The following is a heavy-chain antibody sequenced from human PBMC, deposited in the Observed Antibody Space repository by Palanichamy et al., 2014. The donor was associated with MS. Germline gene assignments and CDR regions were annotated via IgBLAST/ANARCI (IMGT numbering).Heavy chain of an antibody. J-gene: IGHJ4*02. D-gene: IGHD3-9*01. CDR2: IKKDRSEK. CDR1: GFTFSNYW. CDR3: ANDWARVGRWNY. Sequence: EVQLVESGGGLVQPGGSLRLSCAGSGFTFSNYWMSWVRQAPGKGLEWVANIKKDRSEKYYVDSVKGRFTISRDNAENSLYLQMNSLRVEDTAVYYCANDWARVGRWNYWGQGTLVVVSS. V-gene: IGHV3-7*03.